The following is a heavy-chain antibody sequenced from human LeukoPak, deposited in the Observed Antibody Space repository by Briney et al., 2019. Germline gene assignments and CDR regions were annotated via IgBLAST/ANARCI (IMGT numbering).Heavy chain of an antibody. CDR1: GYTFTSYD. CDR3: AKIAAQNLYYYYYMDV. J-gene: IGHJ6*03. V-gene: IGHV1-8*01. Sequence: GASVKVSFKASGYTFTSYDINWVRQATGQGLEWMGWMNPNSGNTGYAQKFQGRVTMTRNTSISTAYMELSSLRSEDTAVYYCAKIAAQNLYYYYYMDVWGKGTTVTVSS. D-gene: IGHD6-6*01. CDR2: MNPNSGNT.